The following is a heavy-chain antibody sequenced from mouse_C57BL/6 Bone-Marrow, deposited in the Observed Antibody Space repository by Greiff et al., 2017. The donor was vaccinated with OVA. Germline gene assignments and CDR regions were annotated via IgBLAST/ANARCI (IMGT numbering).Heavy chain of an antibody. Sequence: VQLQQSGAELVRPGTSVKVSCKASGYAFTNYLIEWVKQRPGQGLEWIGVINPGSGGTNYNEKFKGKATLTADKSSSTAYMQLSSLTSDDSAVYFCARRDYGSSHWYFDVWGTGTTVTVSS. CDR2: INPGSGGT. D-gene: IGHD1-1*01. J-gene: IGHJ1*03. V-gene: IGHV1-54*01. CDR1: GYAFTNYL. CDR3: ARRDYGSSHWYFDV.